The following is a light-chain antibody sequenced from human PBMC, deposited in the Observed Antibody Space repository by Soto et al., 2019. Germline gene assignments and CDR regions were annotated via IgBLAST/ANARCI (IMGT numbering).Light chain of an antibody. CDR3: QQSYSSPFS. CDR2: AAS. V-gene: IGKV1-39*01. CDR1: QLISSW. Sequence: DIQMTQSPSSLAASVGDRVTITCRASQLISSWLVWYQQKPGNAPRLLIYAASSLQSGVPLRFSGSGSGTDFTLTISSLQPEDFATYYCQQSYSSPFSFGPGTTVDIK. J-gene: IGKJ3*01.